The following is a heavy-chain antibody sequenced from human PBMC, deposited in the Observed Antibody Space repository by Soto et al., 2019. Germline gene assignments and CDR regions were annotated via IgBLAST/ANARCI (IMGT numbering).Heavy chain of an antibody. V-gene: IGHV3-66*01. CDR1: GFTVSSNY. CDR2: IYSGGST. D-gene: IGHD6-19*01. Sequence: EVQLVESGGGLVQPGGSLRLSCAASGFTVSSNYMSWVRQAPGKGLEWVSVIYSGGSTYYADSVKGRFTISRDNSKNTLYLQMNSLRAEDTAVYYCARGKQWLVHLWSPFDYWGQGTLVTVSS. J-gene: IGHJ4*02. CDR3: ARGKQWLVHLWSPFDY.